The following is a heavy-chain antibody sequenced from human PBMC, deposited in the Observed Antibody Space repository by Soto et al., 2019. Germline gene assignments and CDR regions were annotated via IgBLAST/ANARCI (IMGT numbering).Heavy chain of an antibody. CDR1: GYSFTSYW. V-gene: IGHV5-51*01. CDR2: IYPGDSDT. Sequence: PGESLKISCKGSGYSFTSYWIGWVRQMPGKGLEWMGIIYPGDSDTRYSPSFQGQVTISADKSISTAYLQWSSLKASDTAMYYCARHKRPHYYYYGMDVWGQGTTVTVSS. J-gene: IGHJ6*02. CDR3: ARHKRPHYYYYGMDV.